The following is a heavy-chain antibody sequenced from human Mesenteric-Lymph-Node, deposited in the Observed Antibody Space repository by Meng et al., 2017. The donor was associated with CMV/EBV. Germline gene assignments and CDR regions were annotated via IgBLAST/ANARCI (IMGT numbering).Heavy chain of an antibody. Sequence: ASVKVSCKASGHAFTDYYIHWVRQARGQRLEWLGWIIPNSGGTNYSRKFQGRVTMTSDTSISTTFMELSSLTSDDTAVYYCARVTVYSGTYYAFDVWGQGTTVTVSS. CDR2: IIPNSGGT. J-gene: IGHJ3*01. CDR1: GHAFTDYY. D-gene: IGHD1-26*01. V-gene: IGHV1-2*02. CDR3: ARVTVYSGTYYAFDV.